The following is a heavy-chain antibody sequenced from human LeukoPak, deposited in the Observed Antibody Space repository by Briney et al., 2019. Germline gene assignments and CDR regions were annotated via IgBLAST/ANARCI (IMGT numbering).Heavy chain of an antibody. CDR1: GFTFSSYA. D-gene: IGHD6-19*01. CDR3: AKDLLAVAGYGDY. J-gene: IGHJ4*02. V-gene: IGHV3-23*01. CDR2: ISGSGGST. Sequence: SRGSLRLSCAASGFTFSSYAMSWVRQAPGKGLEWVSAISGSGGSTYYADSVKGRFTISRDNSKNTLYLQMNSLRAEDTAVYYCAKDLLAVAGYGDYWGQGTLVTVSS.